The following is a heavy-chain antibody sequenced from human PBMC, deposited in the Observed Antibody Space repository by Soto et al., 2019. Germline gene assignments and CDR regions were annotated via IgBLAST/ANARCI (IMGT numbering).Heavy chain of an antibody. V-gene: IGHV3-23*01. Sequence: EVQLLESGGGLVQPGGSLRLSCAASGFTFSSYAMSWVRQAPGKGLEWVSTTSSSGGSTYYADSVKGRFTISRDNSKNTSYLQMNSLRAEDMAVYYCAKDGGYGSGSYYSDDWGQGTRVTVSS. D-gene: IGHD3-10*01. CDR3: AKDGGYGSGSYYSDD. CDR1: GFTFSSYA. CDR2: TSSSGGST. J-gene: IGHJ4*02.